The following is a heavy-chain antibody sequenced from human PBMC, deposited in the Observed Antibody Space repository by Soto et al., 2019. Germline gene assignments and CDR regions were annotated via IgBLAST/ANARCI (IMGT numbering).Heavy chain of an antibody. Sequence: QVQLVESGGGVVQPGRSLRLSCAASGFTFSTYGMHWVRQAPGKGLEGVAVISYDGSKKYYADSVKGRFTISRDKSKNTLYLQMSSLRAEDTAVYYCAKGFSYSVIDYWGQGTLVTVSS. J-gene: IGHJ4*02. D-gene: IGHD5-18*01. CDR1: GFTFSTYG. CDR3: AKGFSYSVIDY. CDR2: ISYDGSKK. V-gene: IGHV3-30*18.